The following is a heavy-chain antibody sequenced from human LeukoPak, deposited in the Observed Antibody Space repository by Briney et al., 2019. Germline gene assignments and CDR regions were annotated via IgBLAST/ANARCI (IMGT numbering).Heavy chain of an antibody. Sequence: ASVKVPCKASGYTFTGYYMHWVRQAPGQGLEWMGWINPNSGGTNYAQKFQGRVTMTRDTSISTAYMELSRLRSDDTAVYYCARVRGRVAAAFSAYYFDYWGQGTLVTVSS. CDR2: INPNSGGT. V-gene: IGHV1-2*02. D-gene: IGHD6-13*01. CDR1: GYTFTGYY. CDR3: ARVRGRVAAAFSAYYFDY. J-gene: IGHJ4*02.